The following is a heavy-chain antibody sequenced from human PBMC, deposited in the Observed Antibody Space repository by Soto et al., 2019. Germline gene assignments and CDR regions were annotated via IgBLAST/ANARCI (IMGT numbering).Heavy chain of an antibody. CDR3: ASAKAVVIAPLGI. D-gene: IGHD2-21*01. Sequence: GGSLRLSCAASGLTFNNSAITWVRQAPGQGLEWVASISENGGSRGGTYYADSVKGRFTISRDNSKNTLYLQVDSLTGADTAVYYCASAKAVVIAPLGIWGQGALVTVSS. CDR1: GLTFNNSA. J-gene: IGHJ3*02. V-gene: IGHV3-23*01. CDR2: ISENGGSRGGT.